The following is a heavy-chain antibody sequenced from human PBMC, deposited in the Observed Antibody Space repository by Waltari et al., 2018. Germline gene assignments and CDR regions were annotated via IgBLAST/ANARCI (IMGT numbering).Heavy chain of an antibody. CDR1: GFTFDDYA. V-gene: IGHV3-9*01. J-gene: IGHJ4*02. CDR3: AREGSGFDY. D-gene: IGHD3-3*01. CDR2: ISWNSGSI. Sequence: EVQLVESGGGLVQPGRSLRLSCAASGFTFDDYAMHWVRQAPGKGLEWVSGISWNSGSIGYADAVKGRFTISRDNAKNSLYLQMNSLRAEDTAVYYCAREGSGFDYWGQGTLVTVSS.